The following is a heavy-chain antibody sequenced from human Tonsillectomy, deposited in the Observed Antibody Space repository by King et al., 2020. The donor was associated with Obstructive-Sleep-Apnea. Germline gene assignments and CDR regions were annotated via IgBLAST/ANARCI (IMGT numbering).Heavy chain of an antibody. CDR2: IYYSGRT. V-gene: IGHV4-59*01. D-gene: IGHD3-10*01. CDR1: GDSIISYY. CDR3: ARESSYGSVFDY. J-gene: IGHJ4*02. Sequence: QLQESGPGLVKPSETLSLTCTVSGDSIISYYWSWIRQSPGKGLEWIGYIYYSGRTNYNPSLKSRVTISVDTSKNQFSLNPSSVTAADTAVYYCARESSYGSVFDYWGQGTLVTVSS.